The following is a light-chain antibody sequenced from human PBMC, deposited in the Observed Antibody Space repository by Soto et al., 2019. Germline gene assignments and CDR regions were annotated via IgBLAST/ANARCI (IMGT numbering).Light chain of an antibody. J-gene: IGKJ4*01. CDR1: QSVLSSSNNRNY. Sequence: IVMTQSPDSLSVSLVESATINCKSSQSVLSSSNNRNYLAWYQQKPGQPPKVVIYWASTRGSGVPDRFSGSGSGTDFTLTISSLQAEDVAVYYCQHYYSSPLTFGGGTKWIS. V-gene: IGKV4-1*01. CDR2: WAS. CDR3: QHYYSSPLT.